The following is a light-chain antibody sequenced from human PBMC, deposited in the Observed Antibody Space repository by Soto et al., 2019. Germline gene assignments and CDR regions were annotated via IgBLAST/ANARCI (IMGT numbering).Light chain of an antibody. CDR3: QQYNKWPRT. CDR2: GAS. CDR1: QSVSTN. Sequence: EIVWTQSPGTLSVSPGERATLSCRASQSVSTNQLAWYQQKPGQAPRLLIYGASSRATGIADRLSGSGSGTEFTLTISSLKSEDFAVYYCQQYNKWPRTFGQGTKVDIK. J-gene: IGKJ1*01. V-gene: IGKV3D-15*01.